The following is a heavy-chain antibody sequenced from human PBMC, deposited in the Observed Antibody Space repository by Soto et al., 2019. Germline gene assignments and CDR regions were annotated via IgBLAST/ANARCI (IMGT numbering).Heavy chain of an antibody. CDR2: IYPGDSYI. Sequence: GETLKSSCKGSGYSLTSYLLGWVRQMPETRLEWIGIIYPGDSYIDYSPSFQANANIAIYKSTTAAYQEWRRLKALHASIYNWSRLKQFQPSDGMEVWGQGPTVTVSS. V-gene: IGHV5-51*01. CDR3: SRLKQFQPSDGMEV. J-gene: IGHJ6*02. D-gene: IGHD4-4*01. CDR1: GYSLTSYL.